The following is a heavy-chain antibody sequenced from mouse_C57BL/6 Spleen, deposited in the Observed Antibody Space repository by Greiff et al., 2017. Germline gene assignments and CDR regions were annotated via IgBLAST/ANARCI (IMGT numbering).Heavy chain of an antibody. J-gene: IGHJ3*01. V-gene: IGHV1-82*01. Sequence: QVQLQQSGPELVKPGASVKISCKASGYAFTSSWMNWVKQRPGQGLEWIGRIYPGDGATNYNGKFKGKATLTADKSSSTAYMQLSSLTSEDSAVYFCARWAVAGFAYWGQGTLVTVSA. D-gene: IGHD3-3*01. CDR1: GYAFTSSW. CDR3: ARWAVAGFAY. CDR2: IYPGDGAT.